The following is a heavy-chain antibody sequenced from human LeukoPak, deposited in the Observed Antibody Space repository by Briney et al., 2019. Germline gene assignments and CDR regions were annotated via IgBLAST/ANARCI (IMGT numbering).Heavy chain of an antibody. D-gene: IGHD4-23*01. CDR2: ISSSADST. CDR1: GFTFSSYA. CDR3: AKPLEKYTYGGNFDY. J-gene: IGHJ4*02. V-gene: IGHV3-23*01. Sequence: GGSLRLSCEASGFTFSSYAMSWVRQAPGKGLAWVSVISSSADSTYYADSVKGRFTISRDNSKNTLYLQMNNLRAEDTAVYYCAKPLEKYTYGGNFDYWGQGVLFTVSS.